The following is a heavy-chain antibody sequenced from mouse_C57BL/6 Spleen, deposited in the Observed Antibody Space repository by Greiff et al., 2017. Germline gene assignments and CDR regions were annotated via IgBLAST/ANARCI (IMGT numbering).Heavy chain of an antibody. V-gene: IGHV6-3*01. CDR1: GFTFSNYW. J-gene: IGHJ4*01. Sequence: EVKLEESGGGLVQPGGSMKLSCVASGFTFSNYWMNWVRQSPEKGLELVAEIRLKADNYATHYEESVNGRFTISRDDSNSSVYLQMNNLRASDTGIYYCTVMGLRRPFLAMDYWGQGTSVTVSS. D-gene: IGHD2-4*01. CDR3: TVMGLRRPFLAMDY. CDR2: IRLKADNYAT.